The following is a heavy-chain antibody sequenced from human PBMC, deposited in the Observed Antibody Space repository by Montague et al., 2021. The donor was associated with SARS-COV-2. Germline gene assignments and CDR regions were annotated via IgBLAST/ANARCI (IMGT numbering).Heavy chain of an antibody. Sequence: SETLSLTCTVSGGSITNNIYYWAWIRQPPGKGLEWIGSIYYTGNTYYNPSLKSRVTISVVTSKNHFTLKLSSVTAAETAVYYCARLKRYFDSSGSTSALDFWGQGTKVTVSS. CDR1: GGSITNNIYY. J-gene: IGHJ3*01. V-gene: IGHV4-39*02. D-gene: IGHD3-22*01. CDR2: IYYTGNT. CDR3: ARLKRYFDSSGSTSALDF.